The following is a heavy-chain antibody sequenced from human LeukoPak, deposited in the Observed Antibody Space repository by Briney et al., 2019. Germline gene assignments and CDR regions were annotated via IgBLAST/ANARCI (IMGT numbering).Heavy chain of an antibody. V-gene: IGHV1-69*04. D-gene: IGHD2-15*01. J-gene: IGHJ4*02. Sequence: SVKVSCKASGGTFSSYAISWVRQAPGQGLEWMGRIIPILGIANYAQKFQGRVTFTRDTSATTAQMELSRLTSEDTSVFYCARGGPNSGGWTLDHWGQGTLVSVSS. CDR3: ARGGPNSGGWTLDH. CDR1: GGTFSSYA. CDR2: IIPILGIA.